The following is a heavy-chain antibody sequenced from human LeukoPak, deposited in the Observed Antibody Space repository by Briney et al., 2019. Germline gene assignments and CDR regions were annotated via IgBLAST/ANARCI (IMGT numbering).Heavy chain of an antibody. CDR2: ISAYNGNT. Sequence: GASVQVSCKASGYTFTSYGISWVRQAPGQGPEWMGWISAYNGNTNYAQKLQGRVTMTTDTSTSTAYMELRSLRSDDTAVYYCASGVVVARFDYWGQGTLVTVSS. D-gene: IGHD2-15*01. CDR3: ASGVVVARFDY. V-gene: IGHV1-18*04. J-gene: IGHJ4*02. CDR1: GYTFTSYG.